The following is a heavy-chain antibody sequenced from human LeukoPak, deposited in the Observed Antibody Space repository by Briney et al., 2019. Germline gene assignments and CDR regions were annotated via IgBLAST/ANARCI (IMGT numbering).Heavy chain of an antibody. CDR2: ISSSSSTI. J-gene: IGHJ3*02. V-gene: IGHV3-48*01. CDR3: ARDDSGSYYDFWSGYTDAFDI. CDR1: GFTFSSYS. D-gene: IGHD3-3*01. Sequence: PGGSLRLSCAASGFTFSSYSMNWVRQAPGKGLEWVSYISSSSSTIYYADSVKGRFTISRENAKNSLYLQMNSLRAEATAVYYCARDDSGSYYDFWSGYTDAFDIWGQGTMVTVSS.